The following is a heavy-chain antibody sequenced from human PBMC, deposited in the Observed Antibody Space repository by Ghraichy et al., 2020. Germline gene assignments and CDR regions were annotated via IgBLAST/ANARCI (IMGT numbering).Heavy chain of an antibody. CDR1: GFTFSSYE. Sequence: GGSLRLSCAASGFTFSSYEMNWVRQAPGKGLEWVSYISSSGSTIYYADSVKGRFTISRDNAKNSLYLQMNSLRAEDTAVYYCARGYYYDSSGYYFPFDYWGQGTLVTVSS. CDR3: ARGYYYDSSGYYFPFDY. J-gene: IGHJ4*02. D-gene: IGHD3-22*01. V-gene: IGHV3-48*03. CDR2: ISSSGSTI.